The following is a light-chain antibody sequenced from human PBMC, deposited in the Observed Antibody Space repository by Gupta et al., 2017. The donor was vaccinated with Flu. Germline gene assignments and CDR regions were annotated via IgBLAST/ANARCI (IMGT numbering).Light chain of an antibody. CDR2: GAS. J-gene: IGKJ1*01. CDR3: HQYGDSPRT. V-gene: IGKV3-20*01. Sequence: EIVLTQSPGTLSLSPGEGATLSCRASQTISSTYLAWYQHKPGQAPTLLIYGASTRATGIPDRFSGSWSGTDFTLTISRLEPEDFAVYFCHQYGDSPRTFGQGTKVEIK. CDR1: QTISSTY.